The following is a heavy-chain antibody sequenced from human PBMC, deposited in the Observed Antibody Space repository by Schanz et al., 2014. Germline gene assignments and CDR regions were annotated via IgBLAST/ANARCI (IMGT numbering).Heavy chain of an antibody. Sequence: QVQLVQSGAEVKKPGSSMKVSCKASGGTFSTYPINWLRQAPGQGLEWMGRIIPVLAIADYAQKFQGRVTITADKSTFTTYMDVSSLRSDDPTVYYCAGDRLECGAECYCVEVFEIWGQGTLVIVSS. CDR2: IIPVLAIA. V-gene: IGHV1-69*04. D-gene: IGHD2-21*01. CDR1: GGTFSTYP. J-gene: IGHJ4*02. CDR3: AGDRLECGAECYCVEVFEI.